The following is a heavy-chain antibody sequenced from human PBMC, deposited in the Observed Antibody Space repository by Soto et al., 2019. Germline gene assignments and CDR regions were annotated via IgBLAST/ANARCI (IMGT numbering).Heavy chain of an antibody. V-gene: IGHV4-59*08. D-gene: IGHD3-22*01. CDR3: AIHILSFYYDSSGYSNWFDP. CDR2: IYYSGRT. Sequence: PSETLSLTCTVSGGSIRSYYWSWIRQPPGKGLEWIGYIYYSGRTNYNPSLKSRVTISVDTSKNQFSLKLSSVTAADTVVYFFAIHILSFYYDSSGYSNWFDPWGQGTLVTVSS. J-gene: IGHJ5*02. CDR1: GGSIRSYY.